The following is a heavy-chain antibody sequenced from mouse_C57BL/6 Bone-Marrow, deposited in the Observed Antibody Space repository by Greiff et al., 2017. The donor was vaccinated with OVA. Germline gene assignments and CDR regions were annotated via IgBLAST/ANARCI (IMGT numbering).Heavy chain of an antibody. D-gene: IGHD2-1*01. V-gene: IGHV1-53*01. Sequence: QVQLQQPGTELVKPGASVKLSCKASGYTFTSYWMHWVKQKPGQGLEWIGNINPSNGGTNYNEKFKSKATLTVDKSSSTAYMQLSSLTSEDSAVYYGASGPPDLLGYYFDYWGQGTTLTVSS. CDR1: GYTFTSYW. J-gene: IGHJ2*01. CDR2: INPSNGGT. CDR3: ASGPPDLLGYYFDY.